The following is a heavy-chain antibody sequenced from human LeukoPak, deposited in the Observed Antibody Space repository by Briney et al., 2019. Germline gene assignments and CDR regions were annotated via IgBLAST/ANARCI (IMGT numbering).Heavy chain of an antibody. CDR3: ARGVYALDI. V-gene: IGHV3-7*03. CDR2: INEDGSEM. CDR1: GFAFSSYW. J-gene: IGHJ3*02. Sequence: GGSLRLSCAASGFAFSSYWMTWVRQAPGKGLEWVANINEDGSEMYHVDSVKGRFTISRDNTKNSLFLQMNSLRAEDTAVYYCARGVYALDIWGQGTMVTVSS.